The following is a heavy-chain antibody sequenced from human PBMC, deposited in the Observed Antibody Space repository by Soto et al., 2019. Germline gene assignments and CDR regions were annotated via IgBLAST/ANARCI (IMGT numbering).Heavy chain of an antibody. Sequence: QVHLVQSGAEVKKPGASVKVSCKAPGYTFTSYGITWVRQAPGQGLEGMGWSSAHNGNTDYAQKLQGRVIVTRDTSTNTAYMALRGLRSDDTAVYYCATGRYGDYWGQGALVTVSS. D-gene: IGHD1-1*01. CDR2: SSAHNGNT. CDR1: GYTFTSYG. V-gene: IGHV1-18*01. CDR3: ATGRYGDY. J-gene: IGHJ4*02.